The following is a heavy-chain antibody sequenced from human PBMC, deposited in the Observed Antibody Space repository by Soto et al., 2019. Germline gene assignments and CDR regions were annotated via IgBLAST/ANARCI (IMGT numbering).Heavy chain of an antibody. CDR3: AKDSEWIQLWLFYFDY. D-gene: IGHD5-18*01. V-gene: IGHV3-30*18. CDR1: GFTFSRFG. Sequence: GGSLRLSCAASGFTFSRFGMHWVRQCPGKGLEWLAVISHDGTAGYYTDSVKGRFIISRDNSKNTLDLQMNSLRDDDTGVYYCAKDSEWIQLWLFYFDYWGPGTPVTVSS. CDR2: ISHDGTAG. J-gene: IGHJ4*02.